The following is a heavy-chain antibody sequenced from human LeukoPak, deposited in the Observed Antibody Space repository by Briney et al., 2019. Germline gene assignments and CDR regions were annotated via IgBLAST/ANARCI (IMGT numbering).Heavy chain of an antibody. CDR1: GFTFSSYA. V-gene: IGHV3-64D*06. Sequence: GRSLTLSYSPSGFTFSSYAMHWVRHAPRNGLEYVSSISSNGGSTYYADSVNGRFTISRDNSKNTLYLQMSSLRAEDTAVYYYVKVYHILRYFGWLSQPFDYWGQGTLVTVSS. D-gene: IGHD3-9*01. CDR2: ISSNGGST. CDR3: VKVYHILRYFGWLSQPFDY. J-gene: IGHJ4*02.